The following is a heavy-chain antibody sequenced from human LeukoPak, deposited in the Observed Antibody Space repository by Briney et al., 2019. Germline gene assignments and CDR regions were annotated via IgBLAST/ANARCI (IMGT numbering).Heavy chain of an antibody. D-gene: IGHD3-22*01. V-gene: IGHV4-39*07. Sequence: NPSETLSLTCTVSGGSISSSSYYWGWIRQPPGKGLEWIGSIYHSGSTYYNPSLKSRVTISVDTSKNQFSLKLSSVTAADTAVYYCARGPLLPPSPDYWGQGTLVTVSS. CDR1: GGSISSSSYY. J-gene: IGHJ4*02. CDR2: IYHSGST. CDR3: ARGPLLPPSPDY.